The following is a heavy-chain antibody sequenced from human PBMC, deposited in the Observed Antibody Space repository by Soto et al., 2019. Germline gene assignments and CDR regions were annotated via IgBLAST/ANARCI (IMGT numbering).Heavy chain of an antibody. CDR1: GFTFSNYA. J-gene: IGHJ4*02. V-gene: IGHV3-23*01. CDR3: AKRPLTAAGFDY. Sequence: EVQLLESGGGLVQPGGSLRLSCAASGFTFSNYAMTWVRQAPGKGLEWVSVITGSGGGTYFVDSVKGRFTISSDNSKITVYLQMNILRAEDTAVYYCAKRPLTAAGFDYWGQGTLVTVSS. CDR2: ITGSGGGT. D-gene: IGHD6-13*01.